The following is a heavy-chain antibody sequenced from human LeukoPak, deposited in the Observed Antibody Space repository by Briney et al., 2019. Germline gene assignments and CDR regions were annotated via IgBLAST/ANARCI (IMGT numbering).Heavy chain of an antibody. CDR1: GYTLTELS. J-gene: IGHJ4*02. CDR3: ATDSFDYGDYVTDY. V-gene: IGHV1-24*01. D-gene: IGHD4-17*01. Sequence: ASVKVSCKVSGYTLTELSMHWVRQAPGEGLEWMGGFDPEDGETIYAQKFQGRVTMTEDTSTDTAYMELSSLRSEDTAVYYCATDSFDYGDYVTDYWGQGTLVTVSS. CDR2: FDPEDGET.